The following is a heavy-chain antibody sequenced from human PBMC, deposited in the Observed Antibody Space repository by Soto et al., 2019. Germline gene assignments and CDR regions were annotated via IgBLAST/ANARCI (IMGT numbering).Heavy chain of an antibody. J-gene: IGHJ6*02. CDR3: AASIFYYGMDV. CDR2: IYPGDSET. CDR1: GYSFSSHW. Sequence: PGESLKISCKGSGYSFSSHWIGWVRQMPGKGLEWMGFIYPGDSETRYSPSFQGQVTISADRSISTAYLRWTSLKASDTATYYCAASIFYYGMDVWGQGTTVTVSS. V-gene: IGHV5-51*01.